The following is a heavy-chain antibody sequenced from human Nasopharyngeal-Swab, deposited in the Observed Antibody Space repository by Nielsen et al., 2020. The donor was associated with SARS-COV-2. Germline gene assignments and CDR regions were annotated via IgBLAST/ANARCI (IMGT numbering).Heavy chain of an antibody. D-gene: IGHD3-22*01. V-gene: IGHV4-30-4*01. J-gene: IGHJ4*02. Sequence: SETLSLTCTVSGGSISSGDYYWSWLRQPPGKGLEWIGYIYYSGSTYYNPSLKSRVTISVDTSKNQFSLKLSSVTAADTAVYYCARDNQLNYYDSSGYYDWGQGTLVTVSS. CDR3: ARDNQLNYYDSSGYYD. CDR1: GGSISSGDYY. CDR2: IYYSGST.